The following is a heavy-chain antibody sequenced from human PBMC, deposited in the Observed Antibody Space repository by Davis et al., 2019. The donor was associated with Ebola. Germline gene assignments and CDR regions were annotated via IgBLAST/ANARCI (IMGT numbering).Heavy chain of an antibody. V-gene: IGHV5-51*01. CDR1: GYSFNTYW. Sequence: GESLKISCTASGYSFNTYWIGWVCQMPGKGLEWMGNFHPGTSDLKYSPSFQGQITISVDRSIRTAYLQWRSLQASDTAIYYCASQGHRGSYLIHDYWGQGTPVTVSS. CDR2: FHPGTSDL. CDR3: ASQGHRGSYLIHDY. J-gene: IGHJ4*02. D-gene: IGHD3-16*01.